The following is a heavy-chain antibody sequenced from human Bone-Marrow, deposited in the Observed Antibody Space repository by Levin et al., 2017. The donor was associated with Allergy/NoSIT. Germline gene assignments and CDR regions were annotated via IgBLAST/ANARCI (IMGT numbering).Heavy chain of an antibody. D-gene: IGHD3-3*01. J-gene: IGHJ5*02. V-gene: IGHV3-30*03. CDR2: ISNEESNT. Sequence: GGSLRLSCAASGFTFSDFGMHWVRQAPGKGLEWVAVISNEESNTYYAESVKGRFTISRDNSKNMVFLQMDSLRTEDTAVYYCVVVSRGYYSWFAPWGQGTRVIVSS. CDR1: GFTFSDFG. CDR3: VVVSRGYYSWFAP.